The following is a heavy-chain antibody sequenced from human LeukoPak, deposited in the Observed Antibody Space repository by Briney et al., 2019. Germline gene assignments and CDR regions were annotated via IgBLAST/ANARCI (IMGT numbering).Heavy chain of an antibody. D-gene: IGHD1-1*01. CDR2: IYHSGST. CDR1: GGSISSGGYY. Sequence: SETLSLTCTVSGGSISSGGYYWSWIRQHPGKGLEWIGYIYHSGSTYYNPSLKSRVTISVDTSKNQFSLKLSSVTAADTAVYYCARGAGTTWFDPWGQGTLVTVSS. J-gene: IGHJ5*02. CDR3: ARGAGTTWFDP. V-gene: IGHV4-31*03.